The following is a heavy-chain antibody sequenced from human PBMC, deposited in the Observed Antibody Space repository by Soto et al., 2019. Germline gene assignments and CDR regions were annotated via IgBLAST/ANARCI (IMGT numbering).Heavy chain of an antibody. CDR2: ISGSGGST. Sequence: GGSLRLSCAASGFTFSSYAMSWVRQAPGKGLEWVSAISGSGGSTYYADSVKGRFTISRDNSKNTLYLQMNSLRAEDTAVYYCAKDTYVIVGATYYDYWGQGTLVTVSS. V-gene: IGHV3-23*01. CDR3: AKDTYVIVGATYYDY. D-gene: IGHD1-26*01. J-gene: IGHJ4*02. CDR1: GFTFSSYA.